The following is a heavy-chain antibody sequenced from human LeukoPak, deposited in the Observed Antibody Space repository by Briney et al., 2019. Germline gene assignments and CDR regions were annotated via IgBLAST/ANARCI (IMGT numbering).Heavy chain of an antibody. V-gene: IGHV1-8*03. CDR3: ASDPGRRYSSSWYSY. D-gene: IGHD6-13*01. Sequence: ASVKVSCKASGYTFTSYDINWVRQATGQGLEWMGWMNPNSGNTGYAQKFQGRVTITADKSTSTAYTELSSLRSEDTAVYYCASDPGRRYSSSWYSYWGQGTLVTVSS. CDR1: GYTFTSYD. CDR2: MNPNSGNT. J-gene: IGHJ4*02.